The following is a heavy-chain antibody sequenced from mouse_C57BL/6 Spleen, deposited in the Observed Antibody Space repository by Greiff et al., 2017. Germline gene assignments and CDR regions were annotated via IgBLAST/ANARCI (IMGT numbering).Heavy chain of an antibody. CDR3: ARIQLGQDAMDY. J-gene: IGHJ4*01. D-gene: IGHD4-1*02. CDR1: GYTFTSYW. Sequence: QVQLQQPGAELVRPGSSVKLSCKASGYTFTSYWMHWVKQRPIQGLEWIGNIDPSDSETHYNQKFKDKATLTVDKSSSTAYMQLSSLTSEDSAVYYCARIQLGQDAMDYWGQGTSVTVSS. CDR2: IDPSDSET. V-gene: IGHV1-52*01.